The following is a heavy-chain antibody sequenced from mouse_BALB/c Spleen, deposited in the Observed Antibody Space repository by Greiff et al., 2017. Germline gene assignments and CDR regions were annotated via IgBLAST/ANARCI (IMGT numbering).Heavy chain of an antibody. D-gene: IGHD1-1*01. CDR1: GYTFTTYP. CDR3: ARGYGSREAYAMDY. V-gene: IGHV1-47*01. Sequence: QVQLQQSGAELVKPGASVKMSFKAFGYTFTTYPIEWMKQNHGKSLEWIGNFHPYNDDTKYNEKFKGKAKLTVEKSSSTVYLELSRLTSDDSAVYYCARGYGSREAYAMDYWGQGTSVTVSS. CDR2: FHPYNDDT. J-gene: IGHJ4*01.